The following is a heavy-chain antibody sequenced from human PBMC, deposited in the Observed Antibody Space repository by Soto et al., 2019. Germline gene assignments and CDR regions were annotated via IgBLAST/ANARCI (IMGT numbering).Heavy chain of an antibody. J-gene: IGHJ6*02. Sequence: ASVKVSCKASGYTFTSYYMHWVRQAPGQGLEWMGIINPSGGSTSYAQKFQGRVTMTRDTSTSTVYMELSSLRSEDTAVYYCARDTRKKMTTVTTPRFGYYGMDVWGQGTTVTVSS. CDR2: INPSGGST. V-gene: IGHV1-46*01. CDR1: GYTFTSYY. CDR3: ARDTRKKMTTVTTPRFGYYGMDV. D-gene: IGHD4-4*01.